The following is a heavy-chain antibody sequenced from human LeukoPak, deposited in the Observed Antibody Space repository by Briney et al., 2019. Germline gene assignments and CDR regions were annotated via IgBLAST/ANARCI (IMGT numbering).Heavy chain of an antibody. CDR1: GFTFSSYA. V-gene: IGHV3-23*01. CDR3: AKDLYSSGWYDDAFDI. CDR2: ISGSGGST. Sequence: PGGSLRLSCAASGFTFSSYAMSWVRQAPGKGLEWVSAISGSGGSTYYADSVKGRFTISRDNSKNTLYLRMNSLRAEDTAVYYCAKDLYSSGWYDDAFDIWGQGTMVTVSS. D-gene: IGHD6-19*01. J-gene: IGHJ3*02.